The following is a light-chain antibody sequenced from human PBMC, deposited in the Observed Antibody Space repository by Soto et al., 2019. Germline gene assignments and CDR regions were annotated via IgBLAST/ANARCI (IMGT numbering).Light chain of an antibody. CDR3: HQYYSAPWT. J-gene: IGKJ1*01. Sequence: DIVMTQSPDSLAVSLGERATLNCKSSQSVLHSSNDKNFLTWYQQKPGQPPKLLIYWASTREYGVPDRFSGSGSGTDFTLTISSLQAEDVAVYYCHQYYSAPWTFGQGTKVELK. V-gene: IGKV4-1*01. CDR1: QSVLHSSNDKNF. CDR2: WAS.